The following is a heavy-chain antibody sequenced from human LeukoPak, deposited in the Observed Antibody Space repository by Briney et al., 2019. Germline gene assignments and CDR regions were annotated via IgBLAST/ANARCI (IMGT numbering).Heavy chain of an antibody. CDR1: GGSISSYY. Sequence: SETLSLTCTVSGGSISSYYWSWIRQPPGKGLEWIGYIYYSGSTNYNPSLKSRVTISVDTSKNQFSLKLSSVTAADTAVYYCASYGSRDSYWGQGTLVTVSS. V-gene: IGHV4-59*01. CDR3: ASYGSRDSY. CDR2: IYYSGST. D-gene: IGHD3-10*01. J-gene: IGHJ4*02.